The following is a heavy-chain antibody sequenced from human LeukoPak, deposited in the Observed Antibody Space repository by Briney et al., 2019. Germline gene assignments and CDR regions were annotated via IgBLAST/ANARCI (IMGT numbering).Heavy chain of an antibody. CDR3: ARGLSSSWNNWFDP. CDR1: GYTFTSYD. Sequence: ASVKVSCKASGYTFTSYDINWVRQATGQGLEWMGWMNPSSGNTGYAQKFQGRVTFTRNTSISTAYMELSSLRSEDTAVYYCARGLSSSWNNWFDPWGQGTLVTVSS. CDR2: MNPSSGNT. D-gene: IGHD6-13*01. V-gene: IGHV1-8*01. J-gene: IGHJ5*02.